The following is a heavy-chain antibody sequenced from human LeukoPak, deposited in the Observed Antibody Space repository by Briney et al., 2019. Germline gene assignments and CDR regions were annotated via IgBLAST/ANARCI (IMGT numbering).Heavy chain of an antibody. CDR1: GFSFEDYA. Sequence: GGSLRLSCAASGFSFEDYAMHWVRQPPGKGLEWVSGVSWNSGNVGYADSVKGRFTISRDDSKNTLYLQMNSLRAEDTAVYYCARVRYGELDVWGQGTTVTVSS. J-gene: IGHJ6*02. CDR2: VSWNSGNV. D-gene: IGHD4-17*01. V-gene: IGHV3-9*01. CDR3: ARVRYGELDV.